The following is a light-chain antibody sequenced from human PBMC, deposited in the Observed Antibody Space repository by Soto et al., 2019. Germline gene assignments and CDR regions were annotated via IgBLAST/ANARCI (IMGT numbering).Light chain of an antibody. J-gene: IGLJ1*01. CDR1: SGHSSYA. CDR2: LNSDGSH. V-gene: IGLV4-69*01. CDR3: QTWGTGIHYV. Sequence: QPVPTQSPSASASLGASVKLTCTLSSGHSSYAIAWHQQQPEKGPRYLMKLNSDGSHSKGDGIPDRFSGSSSGAERYLTISSLQSEDEADYYCQTWGTGIHYVFGTGTKVTVL.